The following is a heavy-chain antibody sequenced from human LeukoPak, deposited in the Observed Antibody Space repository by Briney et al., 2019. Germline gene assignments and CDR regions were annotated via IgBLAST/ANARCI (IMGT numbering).Heavy chain of an antibody. V-gene: IGHV3-23*01. CDR3: VRNNNNDY. CDR1: GFTFSSYA. J-gene: IGHJ4*02. D-gene: IGHD2/OR15-2a*01. Sequence: PGGSLRLSCAASGFTFSSYAMSWVRQAPGKGLEWVSAISGSGGSTYYADSVKGRFTISRDISLHLQMNSLRAEDTAVYYCVRNNNNDYWGQGTLVTVSS. CDR2: ISGSGGST.